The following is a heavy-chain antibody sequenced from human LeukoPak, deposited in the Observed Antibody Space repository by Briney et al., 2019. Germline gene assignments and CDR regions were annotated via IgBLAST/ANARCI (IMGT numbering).Heavy chain of an antibody. J-gene: IGHJ4*02. V-gene: IGHV5-10-1*01. CDR3: ARQGPTYYDILTGSKS. CDR1: GYSFTSYW. CDR2: IDPSDSYT. D-gene: IGHD3-9*01. Sequence: GESLKTSCKGSGYSFTSYWISWVRQMPGKGLEWMGRIDPSDSYTNYSPSFQGHFTISADKSISTAYLQWSSLKASDTAMYYCARQGPTYYDILTGSKSWGQGTLVTVSS.